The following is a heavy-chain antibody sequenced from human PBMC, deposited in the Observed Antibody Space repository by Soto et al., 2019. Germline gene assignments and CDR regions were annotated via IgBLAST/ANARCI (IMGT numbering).Heavy chain of an antibody. CDR3: ARDHGGYGTFNY. V-gene: IGHV1-18*04. J-gene: IGHJ4*02. D-gene: IGHD5-12*01. CDR1: GYTFSSSA. Sequence: QVRLVQSGPDVKKPDASVKVSCKASGYTFSSSACSWGRQAPGQGPGWMGWIRSSGVTNYAQNFQRRGTWTVDSSTTTTYRRGRGMSSAKTATYYRARDHGGYGTFNYWGKGTLVTVAA. CDR2: IRSSGVT.